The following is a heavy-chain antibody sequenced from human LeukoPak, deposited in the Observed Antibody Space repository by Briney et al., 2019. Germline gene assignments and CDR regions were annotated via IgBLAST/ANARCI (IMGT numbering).Heavy chain of an antibody. D-gene: IGHD3-22*01. CDR2: LYQSGST. J-gene: IGHJ3*02. CDR1: GDSLIRNFYY. CDR3: ARPYYYDSSGYPRDDAFDI. V-gene: IGHV4-39*07. Sequence: SETLSLTCTVSGDSLIRNFYYWGWIRQPPGKGLEWIGSLYQSGSTYYNPSLKSRVTISVDTSKNQFSLKLSSVTAADTAVYYCARPYYYDSSGYPRDDAFDIWGQGTMVTVSS.